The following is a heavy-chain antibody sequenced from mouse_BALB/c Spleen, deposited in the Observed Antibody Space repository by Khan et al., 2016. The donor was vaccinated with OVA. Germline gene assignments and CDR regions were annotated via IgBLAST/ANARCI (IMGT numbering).Heavy chain of an antibody. J-gene: IGHJ2*01. CDR2: IDPPNGNT. V-gene: IGHV14-3*02. Sequence: VRLQQSGAELVKPGATVKMSCTASGYKITDYYMHWLKQRPEQGLEWIGGIDPPNGNTKYDPKFKGKATITEDTSSNTAYLQLSSLTSEDTAVYYGDRMARKWGQGTTLTVSS. CDR1: GYKITDYY. CDR3: DRMARK.